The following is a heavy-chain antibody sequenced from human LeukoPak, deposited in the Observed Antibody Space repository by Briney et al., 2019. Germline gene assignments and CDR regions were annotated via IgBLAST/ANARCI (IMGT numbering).Heavy chain of an antibody. CDR2: TYSGGRT. J-gene: IGHJ4*02. CDR3: AKTMDILTGYLWSLDY. Sequence: GGSLRLSCAASGFTVSSNYMTWVRQAPGKGLEWVSVTYSGGRTYYADSVKGRFTISRDNSKNTLYLQMNSLRAEDTAVYYCAKTMDILTGYLWSLDYWGQGTLVTVSS. V-gene: IGHV3-53*01. CDR1: GFTVSSNY. D-gene: IGHD3-9*01.